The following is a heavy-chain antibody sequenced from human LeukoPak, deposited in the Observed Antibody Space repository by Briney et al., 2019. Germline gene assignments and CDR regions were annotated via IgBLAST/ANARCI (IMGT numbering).Heavy chain of an antibody. V-gene: IGHV1-69*05. CDR3: ARVENMVPGVPDNPNYHYFLDL. J-gene: IGHJ6*03. CDR1: GGTFSSYA. Sequence: SVKVSCKASGGTFSSYAISWVRQAPGQGLEWMGGIIPIFGTANYAQKFQGRVTITTDASTSTAYVDMSSLRSEDTAVYYCARVENMVPGVPDNPNYHYFLDLWGKGTTVTVSS. D-gene: IGHD3-10*01. CDR2: IIPIFGTA.